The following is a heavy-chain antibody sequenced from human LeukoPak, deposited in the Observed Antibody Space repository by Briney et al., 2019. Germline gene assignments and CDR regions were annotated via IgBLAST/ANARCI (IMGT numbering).Heavy chain of an antibody. CDR2: ISSTSTYM. Sequence: PGGSLRLSCAASGFTFGYYSIKWDRQAPGKGLEWVSSISSTSTYMYYADSVKGRFTISRDNAKNSLFLQMNSLRAEDTAVYYCAKTTFCSSSSCHTALDYWGQGTLVTVSS. CDR1: GFTFGYYS. V-gene: IGHV3-21*01. CDR3: AKTTFCSSSSCHTALDY. D-gene: IGHD2-15*01. J-gene: IGHJ4*02.